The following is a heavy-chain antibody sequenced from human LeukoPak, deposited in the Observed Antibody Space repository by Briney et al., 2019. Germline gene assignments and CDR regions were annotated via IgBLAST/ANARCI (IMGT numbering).Heavy chain of an antibody. J-gene: IGHJ4*02. Sequence: SETLSLTCTVSGGSISSGSYYWSWIRQPAGKGLEWIGRIYTSGSTNYNPSLKSRVTISVDTSKNQFSPKLSSVTAADTAVYYCARDLDYWGQGTLVTVSS. CDR1: GGSISSGSYY. CDR2: IYTSGST. V-gene: IGHV4-61*02. CDR3: ARDLDY.